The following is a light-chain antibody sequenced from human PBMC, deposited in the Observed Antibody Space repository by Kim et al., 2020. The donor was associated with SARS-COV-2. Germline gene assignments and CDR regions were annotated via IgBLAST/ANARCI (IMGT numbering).Light chain of an antibody. V-gene: IGKV1-5*03. CDR1: QSIDTW. J-gene: IGKJ2*01. CDR3: QQYDTYYT. CDR2: RAS. Sequence: DIQMTQSPSTLSASIGDRVTITCRSSQSIDTWLAWYQQKPGKPPKVLIYRASVLEIGVPSRFSGSGSGTEFTLTISGLQPDDFATYYCQQYDTYYTFGQGTKVDIK.